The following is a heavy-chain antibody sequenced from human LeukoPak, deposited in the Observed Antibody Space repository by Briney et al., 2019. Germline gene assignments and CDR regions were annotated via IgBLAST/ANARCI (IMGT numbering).Heavy chain of an antibody. J-gene: IGHJ4*02. V-gene: IGHV1-2*04. CDR3: ARGRSYDFWSGHFDY. D-gene: IGHD3-3*01. CDR1: GYTFTGYY. CDR2: INPNSGGT. Sequence: ASVKVSCKASGYTFTGYYMHWVRQAPGQGLEWMGWINPNSGGTNYAQKFQGWVTMTRDTSISTAYMELSRLRSDDTAVYYCARGRSYDFWSGHFDYWGQGTLVTVSS.